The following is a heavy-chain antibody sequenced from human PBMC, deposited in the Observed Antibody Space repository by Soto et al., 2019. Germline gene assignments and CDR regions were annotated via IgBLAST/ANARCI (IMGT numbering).Heavy chain of an antibody. CDR2: IYYSGST. D-gene: IGHD4-17*01. Sequence: ETLSLTCTVSGGSISSSSYYWGWIRQPPGKGLEWIGSIYYSGSTYYNPSLKSRVTISVDTSKNQFSLKLSSVTAADTAVYYCARDYGGNPPFDYWGQGTLVTVS. CDR1: GGSISSSSYY. CDR3: ARDYGGNPPFDY. V-gene: IGHV4-39*01. J-gene: IGHJ4*02.